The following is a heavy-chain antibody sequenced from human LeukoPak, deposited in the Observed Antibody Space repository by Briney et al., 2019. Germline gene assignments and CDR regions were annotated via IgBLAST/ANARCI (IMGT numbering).Heavy chain of an antibody. CDR1: GFTFSSYA. Sequence: GGSLRLSCAASGFTFSSYAMSWVRQAPGKGLEWVSSISSSSSYIYYADSVKGRFTISRDSAKNSLYLQMNSLRAEDTAVYYCARVGGGSDYYYYGMDVWGQGTTVTVSS. CDR3: ARVGGGSDYYYYGMDV. D-gene: IGHD2-15*01. J-gene: IGHJ6*02. CDR2: ISSSSSYI. V-gene: IGHV3-21*01.